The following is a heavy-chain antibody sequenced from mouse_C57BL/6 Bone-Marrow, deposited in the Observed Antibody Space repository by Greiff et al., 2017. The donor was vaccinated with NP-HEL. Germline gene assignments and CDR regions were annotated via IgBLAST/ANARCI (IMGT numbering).Heavy chain of an antibody. J-gene: IGHJ1*03. V-gene: IGHV5-16*01. Sequence: EVKVEESEGGLVQPGSSMKLSCTASGFTCSDYYMAWVRQVPEKGLEWVANINYDGSSTYYLDSLKSRFIISRDNAKNILYLQMSSLKSEDTATYYCARDGVYYGSSYWYFDVWGTGTTVTVSS. CDR2: INYDGSST. D-gene: IGHD1-1*01. CDR3: ARDGVYYGSSYWYFDV. CDR1: GFTCSDYY.